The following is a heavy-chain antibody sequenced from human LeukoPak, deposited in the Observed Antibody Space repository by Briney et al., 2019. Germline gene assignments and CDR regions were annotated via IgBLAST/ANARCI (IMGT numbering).Heavy chain of an antibody. CDR1: GGSISSGGYY. CDR3: ARSSEVATIDY. CDR2: IYTSGST. V-gene: IGHV4-61*02. D-gene: IGHD5-12*01. J-gene: IGHJ4*02. Sequence: SQTLSLTCTVSGGSISSGGYYWRWIRQHPGKGLEWIGRIYTSGSTNYNPSLKSRVTMSVDTSKNQFSLKLSSVTAADTAVYYCARSSEVATIDYWGQGTLVTVSS.